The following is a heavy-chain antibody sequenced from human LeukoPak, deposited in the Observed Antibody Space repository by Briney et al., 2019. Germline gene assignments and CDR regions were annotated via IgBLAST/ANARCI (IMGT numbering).Heavy chain of an antibody. CDR3: ARTLPSGSSDY. J-gene: IGHJ4*02. CDR1: GGSISSYY. V-gene: IGHV4-59*01. CDR2: IYYSGST. Sequence: NPSETLSLTCTVSGGSISSYYWSWIRQPPGKGLEWIAYIYYSGSTNYNPSLKSRVTISVDTSNNQFSLLLSSVTAADTAVYYCARTLPSGSSDYWGQGTLVTVPS. D-gene: IGHD1-26*01.